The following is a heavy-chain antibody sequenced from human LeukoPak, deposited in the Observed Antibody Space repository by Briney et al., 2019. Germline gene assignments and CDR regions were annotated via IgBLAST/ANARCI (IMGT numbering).Heavy chain of an antibody. D-gene: IGHD2-15*01. CDR3: ARVNCSGGSCYHDY. V-gene: IGHV3-33*01. Sequence: GGSLRLSCAASGFTFSSYGMHWVPQAPGKGLEWVAVIWYDGSNKYYADSVKGRFTISRDNSKNTLYLQMNSLRAEDTAVYYCARVNCSGGSCYHDYWGQGTLVTVSS. J-gene: IGHJ4*02. CDR1: GFTFSSYG. CDR2: IWYDGSNK.